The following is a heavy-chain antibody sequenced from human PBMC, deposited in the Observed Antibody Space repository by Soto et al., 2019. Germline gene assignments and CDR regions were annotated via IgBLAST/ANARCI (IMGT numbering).Heavy chain of an antibody. J-gene: IGHJ3*02. CDR2: IIPIFGTA. V-gene: IGHV1-69*13. CDR3: LVVAASPPDDFDI. CDR1: GGTFSSYA. D-gene: IGHD2-15*01. Sequence: SVKVSCKASGGTFSSYAMSWVRQAPGQGLEWMGGIIPIFGTANYAQKFPGRVTITADESTSTAYMELSSLRSEDTAVYYCLVVAASPPDDFDIWGQGTMVKVS.